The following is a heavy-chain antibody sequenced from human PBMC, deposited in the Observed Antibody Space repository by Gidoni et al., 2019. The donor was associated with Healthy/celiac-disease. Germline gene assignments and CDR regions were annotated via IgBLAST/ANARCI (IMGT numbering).Heavy chain of an antibody. Sequence: QVQLQESGPGLVKPSQTLSLTCTVSGGSISSGSYYWSWIRQPAGKGLEWNGRIYTSGSTNYNPSLKSRVTISVDTSKNQFSLKLSSVTAADTAVYYCVSGSDFDYWGQGTLVTVSS. V-gene: IGHV4-61*02. D-gene: IGHD3-22*01. CDR1: GGSISSGSYY. CDR2: IYTSGST. CDR3: VSGSDFDY. J-gene: IGHJ4*02.